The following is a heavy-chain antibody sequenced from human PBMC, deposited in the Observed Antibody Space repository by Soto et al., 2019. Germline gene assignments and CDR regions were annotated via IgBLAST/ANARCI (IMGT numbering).Heavy chain of an antibody. CDR2: VSNDGTKK. CDR1: GFPFSTYA. J-gene: IGHJ4*02. D-gene: IGHD3-10*01. V-gene: IGHV3-30*18. Sequence: QVQLVESGGGVVQPGRSLRLSCAVTGFPFSTYAMHWVRQAPGKGLEWVAVVSNDGTKKYYSDSARGRFTISRDTSKNTLYLRMNSLRAEDTAVYYCAKNYLGSGYYYNGLDYWGQGTLVTVSS. CDR3: AKNYLGSGYYYNGLDY.